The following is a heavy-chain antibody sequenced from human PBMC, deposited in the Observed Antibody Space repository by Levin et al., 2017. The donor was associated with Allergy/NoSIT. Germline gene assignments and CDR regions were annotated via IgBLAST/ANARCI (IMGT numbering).Heavy chain of an antibody. Sequence: PGGSLRLSCAASGFTFSSYWMSWVRQAPGKGLEWVANIKQDGSEKYYVDSVKGRFTISRDNAKNSLYLQMNSLRAEDTAVYYCARFDYYYDSSGYSYYFDYWGQGTLVTVSS. CDR1: GFTFSSYW. D-gene: IGHD3-22*01. V-gene: IGHV3-7*01. CDR3: ARFDYYYDSSGYSYYFDY. J-gene: IGHJ4*02. CDR2: IKQDGSEK.